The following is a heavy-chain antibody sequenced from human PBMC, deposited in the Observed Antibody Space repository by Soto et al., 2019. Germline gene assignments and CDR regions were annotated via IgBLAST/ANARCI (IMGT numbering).Heavy chain of an antibody. D-gene: IGHD2-15*01. CDR1: GFSFSRYW. CDR3: ATLPDYIVADY. J-gene: IGHJ4*02. Sequence: EVQLVESGGDLVQPGGSLRLSCAASGFSFSRYWMSWVRQAPGKGLEWMANIKQDGSEKYYVDSVKGRFTISRDNAKYSLYLQMNSLRAEDTDVYYCATLPDYIVADYWGQGTLVTVSS. CDR2: IKQDGSEK. V-gene: IGHV3-7*01.